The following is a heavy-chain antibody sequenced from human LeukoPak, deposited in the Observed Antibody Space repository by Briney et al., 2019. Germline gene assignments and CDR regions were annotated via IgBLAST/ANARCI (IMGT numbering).Heavy chain of an antibody. J-gene: IGHJ4*02. D-gene: IGHD2-21*02. CDR2: ISSSSSYI. CDR1: GFTFSSYS. V-gene: IGHV3-21*01. Sequence: GGSLRLSCAASGFTFSSYSMNWVRQAPGKGLEWVSSISSSSSYIYYADSVKGRFTISRDNAKNSLYLQVNSLRAEDTAVYYCARDLSHIVVVTAIFDYWGQGTLVTVSS. CDR3: ARDLSHIVVVTAIFDY.